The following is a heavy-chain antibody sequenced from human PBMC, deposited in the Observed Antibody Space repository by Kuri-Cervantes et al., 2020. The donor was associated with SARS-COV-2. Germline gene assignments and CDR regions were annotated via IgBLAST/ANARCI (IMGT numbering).Heavy chain of an antibody. J-gene: IGHJ4*02. CDR3: ARAFDTTTYISAY. D-gene: IGHD2/OR15-2a*01. CDR2: ISSSSSAI. Sequence: GESLKISCAASGFTFSSYSMNWVRQAPGKGLEWVSYISSSSSAIYYADSVKGRFTISRDNAKNSLFLQMNSLRAEDTAVYFCARAFDTTTYISAYWGRGTLVTVSS. V-gene: IGHV3-48*04. CDR1: GFTFSSYS.